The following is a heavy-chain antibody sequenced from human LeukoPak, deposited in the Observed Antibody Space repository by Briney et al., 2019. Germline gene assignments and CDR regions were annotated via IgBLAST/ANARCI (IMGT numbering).Heavy chain of an antibody. CDR3: ASRLRAVPTSGWLGASDY. CDR2: IYYSGST. CDR1: GGSISSSSYY. J-gene: IGHJ4*02. V-gene: IGHV4-39*07. Sequence: PSETLSLTCTVSGGSISSSSYYWGWIRQPPGKGLEWIGSIYYSGSTYYNPSLKSRVTISVDTSKNQFSLKLSSVTAADTAVYYCASRLRAVPTSGWLGASDYWGQGTLVTVSS. D-gene: IGHD6-19*01.